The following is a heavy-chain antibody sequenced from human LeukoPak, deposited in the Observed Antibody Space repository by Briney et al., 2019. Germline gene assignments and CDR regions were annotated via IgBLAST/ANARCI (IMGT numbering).Heavy chain of an antibody. D-gene: IGHD2-21*01. CDR3: ARASAYCGGDCFDY. CDR2: ISSSSSYT. V-gene: IGHV3-21*01. CDR1: GFTFSSYS. Sequence: GGSLRLSCAASGFTFSSYSMNWVRQAPGKGLEWVSSISSSSSYTYYADSVKGRFTISRDNAKNSLYLQMNSLRAEDTAVYYCARASAYCGGDCFDYWGQGTLVTVSS. J-gene: IGHJ4*02.